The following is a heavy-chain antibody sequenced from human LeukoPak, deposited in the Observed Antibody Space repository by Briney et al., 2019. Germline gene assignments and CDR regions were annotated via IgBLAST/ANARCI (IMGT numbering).Heavy chain of an antibody. V-gene: IGHV5-51*01. CDR2: IYPGDSDT. CDR1: GYSFTSYW. CDR3: ARGFYGGYYYYYYMDV. Sequence: GESLKISCKGSGYSFTSYWIGWVRQMPGKGLEWMGIIYPGDSDTRYSPSFQGQVTISADRSISTAYLQWSSLMASDTAMYYCARGFYGGYYYYYYMDVWGKGTTVTVSS. D-gene: IGHD4/OR15-4a*01. J-gene: IGHJ6*03.